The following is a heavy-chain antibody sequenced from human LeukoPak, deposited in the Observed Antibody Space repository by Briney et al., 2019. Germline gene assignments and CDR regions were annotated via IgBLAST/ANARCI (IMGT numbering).Heavy chain of an antibody. CDR2: SRNKARSYTT. J-gene: IGHJ4*02. CDR1: GFTFSYHF. CDR3: VRVGFVAGSDYLDS. V-gene: IGHV3-72*01. D-gene: IGHD6-19*01. Sequence: GGALRLSFAVSGFTFSYHFLDWVRQAPAKGLAWVGRSRNKARSYTTEYAASVKGSFTISRYDSNNSLYLQMNSLNVDDTAVYYCVRVGFVAGSDYLDSWGQGTLVTVST.